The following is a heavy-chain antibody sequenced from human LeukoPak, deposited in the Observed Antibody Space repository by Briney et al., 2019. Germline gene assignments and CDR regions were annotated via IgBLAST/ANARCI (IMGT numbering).Heavy chain of an antibody. D-gene: IGHD3-22*01. CDR3: ATYSSLNRREFQF. V-gene: IGHV3-7*01. J-gene: IGHJ1*01. CDR2: IKTDGSEK. Sequence: PGGSLRLSCAASGFTFSSYWMHWVRQAPGKGLQWVANIKTDGSEKYYVDSVKGRFTISRDNAKNSLYLQMNSLRAEDTAVYYCATYSSLNRREFQFWGQGTLLTVSS. CDR1: GFTFSSYW.